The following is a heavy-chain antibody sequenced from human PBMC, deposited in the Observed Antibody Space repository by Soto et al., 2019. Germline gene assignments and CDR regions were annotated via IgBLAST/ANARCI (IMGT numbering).Heavy chain of an antibody. D-gene: IGHD6-19*01. CDR3: AKGGRQWLVTSDFNY. CDR2: VSHDGRNT. V-gene: IGHV3-30*18. Sequence: VQLVESGGGVVQPGRSLRLSCAASGFTFSDYAMHWVRQAPGKGLEWVAVVSHDGRNTHYADSVNGRFTISRDSSKNTVSLEMTSLRAEDTVVYYCAKGGRQWLVTSDFNYWGQGALVTVSS. J-gene: IGHJ4*02. CDR1: GFTFSDYA.